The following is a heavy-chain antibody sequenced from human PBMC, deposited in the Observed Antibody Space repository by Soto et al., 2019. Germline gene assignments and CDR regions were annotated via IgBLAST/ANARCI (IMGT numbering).Heavy chain of an antibody. J-gene: IGHJ6*02. Sequence: PGGSLRLSCAASGFTFSSYAMSWVRQAPGKGLEWVSAISGSGGSTYYADSVKGRFTISRDNSKNTLYLQMNSLRAEDTAVYYCAKSLRATGVYYYRMDVWGQGTTVTVSS. D-gene: IGHD5-12*01. CDR3: AKSLRATGVYYYRMDV. V-gene: IGHV3-23*01. CDR2: ISGSGGST. CDR1: GFTFSSYA.